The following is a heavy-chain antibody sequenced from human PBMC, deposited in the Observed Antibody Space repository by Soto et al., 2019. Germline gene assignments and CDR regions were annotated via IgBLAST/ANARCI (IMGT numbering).Heavy chain of an antibody. CDR3: AKEGGWELQRGYFDY. Sequence: GGSLRLSCAASGFTFSSYGMHWVRQAPGKGLEWVAVISYDGSNKYYADSVKGRFTISRDNSKNTLYLQMNSLRAEDTAVYYCAKEGGWELQRGYFDYWGQGTLVTVSS. D-gene: IGHD1-26*01. CDR1: GFTFSSYG. J-gene: IGHJ4*02. CDR2: ISYDGSNK. V-gene: IGHV3-30*18.